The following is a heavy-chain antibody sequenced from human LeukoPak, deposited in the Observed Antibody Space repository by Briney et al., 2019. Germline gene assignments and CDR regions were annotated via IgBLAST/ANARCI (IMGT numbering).Heavy chain of an antibody. J-gene: IGHJ4*02. CDR3: ARGFLVRGVIIRGYYFDY. CDR2: MNPNSGNT. Sequence: ASVKVSCKASGYTFTSYDIHWVRQATGQGLEWMGWMNPNSGNTGYAQKFQGRVTMTRNTSISTAYMELSSLRSEDPAVYYCARGFLVRGVIIRGYYFDYWGQGTLVTVSS. D-gene: IGHD3-10*01. CDR1: GYTFTSYD. V-gene: IGHV1-8*01.